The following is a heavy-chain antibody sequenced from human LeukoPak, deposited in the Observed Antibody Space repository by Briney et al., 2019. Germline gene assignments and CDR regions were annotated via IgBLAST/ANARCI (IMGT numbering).Heavy chain of an antibody. V-gene: IGHV4-39*01. Sequence: SETLSLTCTVSGGSISSSSYYWGWIRQPPGKGLEWIGSIYYSGSTYYNPSLKSRVTISVDTSNNQFSLKLSSVTAADTAVYYCARHRGYSGYDLEYFDYWGQGTLVTVSS. CDR1: GGSISSSSYY. J-gene: IGHJ4*02. D-gene: IGHD5-12*01. CDR2: IYYSGST. CDR3: ARHRGYSGYDLEYFDY.